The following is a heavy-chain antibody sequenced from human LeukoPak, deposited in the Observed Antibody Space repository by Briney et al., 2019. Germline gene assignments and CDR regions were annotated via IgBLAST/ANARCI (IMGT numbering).Heavy chain of an antibody. D-gene: IGHD1-26*01. V-gene: IGHV3-23*01. J-gene: IGHJ4*02. CDR2: ISGSGGST. CDR1: GFNFSSYA. Sequence: GGSLRLSCAASGFNFSSYAMSWVRQAPGKGLEWVSAISGSGGSTYYADSVKGRFTISRDNSKNTLYLQMNSLRAEDTAVYYCAKVVFYPNYFDYWGQGTLVTVSS. CDR3: AKVVFYPNYFDY.